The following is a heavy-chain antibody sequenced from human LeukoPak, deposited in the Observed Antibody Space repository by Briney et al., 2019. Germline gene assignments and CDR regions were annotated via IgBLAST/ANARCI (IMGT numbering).Heavy chain of an antibody. CDR1: GFTFSTYS. D-gene: IGHD6-13*01. CDR3: AKKNLAAAGPNYFDY. CDR2: ISGDGATT. J-gene: IGHJ4*02. Sequence: PGGSLRLSCAASGFTFSTYSMNWGRQAPGKGLEWVSIISGDGATTDYADSVKGRFTISRDNSRNTLYLQMNSLRVEDTAVYYCAKKNLAAAGPNYFDYWGQGTLVTVSS. V-gene: IGHV3-23*01.